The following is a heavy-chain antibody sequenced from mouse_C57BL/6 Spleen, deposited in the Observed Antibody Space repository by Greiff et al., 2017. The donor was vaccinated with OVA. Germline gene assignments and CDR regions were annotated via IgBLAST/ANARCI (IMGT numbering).Heavy chain of an antibody. Sequence: DVQLVESGEGLVKPGGSLKLSCAASGFTFSSYAMSWVRQTPEKRLEWVAYISSGGDYIYYADTVKGRFTISRDNARNTLYLQMSSLKSEDTAMYYCTRDSAPYYFDYWGQGTTLTVSS. V-gene: IGHV5-9-1*02. J-gene: IGHJ2*01. CDR3: TRDSAPYYFDY. CDR1: GFTFSSYA. CDR2: ISSGGDYI.